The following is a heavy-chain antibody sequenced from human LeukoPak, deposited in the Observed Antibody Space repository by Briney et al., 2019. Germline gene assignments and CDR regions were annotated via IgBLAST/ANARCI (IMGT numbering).Heavy chain of an antibody. D-gene: IGHD3-10*01. V-gene: IGHV4-39*07. Sequence: SETLSLTCTVSGGSISSSSYYWGWIRQPPGKGLEWIGSIYYSGSTYYNPSLKCRVTISVDTSKNQFSLKLSSVTAADTAVYYCASPRYREYYGSGTSRDNYYFDYWGQGTLVTVSS. CDR1: GGSISSSSYY. CDR3: ASPRYREYYGSGTSRDNYYFDY. CDR2: IYYSGST. J-gene: IGHJ4*02.